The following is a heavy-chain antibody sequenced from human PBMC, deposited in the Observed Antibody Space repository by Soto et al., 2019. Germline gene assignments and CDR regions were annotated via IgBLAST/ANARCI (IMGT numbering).Heavy chain of an antibody. Sequence: AGGSLRLSCAASGFTFSSYGMSWVRQAPGKGLEWVSVISGSAGTTYYADSVKGRFTISRDNSKNTLYLQMNSLRAEDTAVYYCAKSTVVTLAYFDHWGQGTLVTVSS. CDR3: AKSTVVTLAYFDH. V-gene: IGHV3-23*01. CDR2: ISGSAGTT. D-gene: IGHD4-17*01. J-gene: IGHJ4*02. CDR1: GFTFSSYG.